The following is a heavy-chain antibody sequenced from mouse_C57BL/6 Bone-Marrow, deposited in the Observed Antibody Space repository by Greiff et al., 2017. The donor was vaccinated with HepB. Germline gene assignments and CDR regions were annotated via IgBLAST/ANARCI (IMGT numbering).Heavy chain of an antibody. V-gene: IGHV6-3*01. D-gene: IGHD1-1*01. CDR1: GFTFSNYW. CDR3: NHYYGSSYYAMDY. CDR2: IRLKSDNYAT. Sequence: EVKLVESGGGLVQPGGSMKLSCVASGFTFSNYWMNWVRQSPEKGLEWVAQIRLKSDNYATHYAESVKGRFTIARDDSKSSVYLQMNNLRAEDTGIYYCNHYYGSSYYAMDYWGQGTSVTVSS. J-gene: IGHJ4*01.